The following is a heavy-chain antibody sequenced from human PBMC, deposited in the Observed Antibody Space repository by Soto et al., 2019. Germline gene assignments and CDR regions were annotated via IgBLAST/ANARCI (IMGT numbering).Heavy chain of an antibody. V-gene: IGHV2-5*02. CDR1: GFSLTNTGVG. D-gene: IGHD1-26*01. Sequence: QITLKESGPPLVKPTQTLTLTCSFSGFSLTNTGVGVGWFRQPPGRALEWLALIYWGDDKRYSPSLKSRLTITKDTSRNQVLLTMTNMDPVDTATYFCAHRPWDSGSSGSYYFDSWGQGALVTVSS. CDR2: IYWGDDK. CDR3: AHRPWDSGSSGSYYFDS. J-gene: IGHJ4*02.